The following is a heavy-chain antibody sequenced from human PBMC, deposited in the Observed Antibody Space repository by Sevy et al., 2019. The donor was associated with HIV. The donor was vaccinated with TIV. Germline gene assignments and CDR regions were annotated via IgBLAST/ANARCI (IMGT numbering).Heavy chain of an antibody. CDR1: GFTVSINY. D-gene: IGHD5-18*01. Sequence: GRSLRLSCSASGFTVSINYMTWVRQAPGKGLEWVSVIYSDGTTHHGDSVKGRFTISRDNSENTLYLQMNSLRVEDTAVYYCARGKGGYGCGLNYWGQGTLVTVSS. CDR2: IYSDGTT. J-gene: IGHJ4*02. V-gene: IGHV3-66*01. CDR3: ARGKGGYGCGLNY.